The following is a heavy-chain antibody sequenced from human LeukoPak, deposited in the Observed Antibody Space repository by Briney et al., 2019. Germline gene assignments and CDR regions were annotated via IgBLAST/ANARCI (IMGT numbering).Heavy chain of an antibody. V-gene: IGHV3-23*01. D-gene: IGHD6-13*01. Sequence: GGFLRLSCAASGYTFSCYAMSWVRQAPGKGLEWVSAISGSGGSTYYADSVKGRFTISRDNSKNTLYLQMNSLRAEDTAVYYCAKTNSSSWYTDYWGQGTLVTVSS. CDR1: GYTFSCYA. J-gene: IGHJ4*02. CDR2: ISGSGGST. CDR3: AKTNSSSWYTDY.